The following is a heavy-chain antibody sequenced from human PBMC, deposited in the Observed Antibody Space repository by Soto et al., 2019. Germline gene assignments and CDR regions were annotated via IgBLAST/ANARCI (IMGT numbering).Heavy chain of an antibody. CDR3: AKENHDYVWGSYRRRFAY. V-gene: IGHV3-23*01. J-gene: IGHJ4*02. D-gene: IGHD3-16*02. Sequence: PGGSLRLSCAASGFTFSSYAMSWVRQAPGKGLEWVSAISGSGGSTYYADSVKGRFTISRDNSKNTLYLQMNSLRAEDTAVYYCAKENHDYVWGSYRRRFAYWGQGTLVTVSS. CDR1: GFTFSSYA. CDR2: ISGSGGST.